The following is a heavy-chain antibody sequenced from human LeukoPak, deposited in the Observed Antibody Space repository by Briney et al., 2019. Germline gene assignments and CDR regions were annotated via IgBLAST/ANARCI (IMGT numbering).Heavy chain of an antibody. CDR3: AKEVAATGLYYFDY. D-gene: IGHD6-13*01. CDR2: ISWNSGTI. CDR1: GFTFDDYA. J-gene: IGHJ4*02. Sequence: GGSLRLSCAASGFTFDDYAMHWVRQAPGKGLEWVSGISWNSGTIVYADSVKGRFTISRDNAKNSLYLQMNSLRAEDTALYSCAKEVAATGLYYFDYWGQGTLVTVSS. V-gene: IGHV3-9*01.